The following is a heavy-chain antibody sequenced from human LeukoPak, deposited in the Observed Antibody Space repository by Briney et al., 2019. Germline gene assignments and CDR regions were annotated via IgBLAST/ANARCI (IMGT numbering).Heavy chain of an antibody. D-gene: IGHD3-3*01. J-gene: IGHJ4*02. CDR3: TRDFDFSSAI. V-gene: IGHV3-74*01. Sequence: GGSLRLSCAASGFTFSSYWMHWVRQAPGKWLVWVSRISPDGSTTGHADSVKGRFTTSRDNAKNTLFLQMNSLRAEDTAVYYCTRDFDFSSAIWGQGTLVTVSS. CDR2: ISPDGSTT. CDR1: GFTFSSYW.